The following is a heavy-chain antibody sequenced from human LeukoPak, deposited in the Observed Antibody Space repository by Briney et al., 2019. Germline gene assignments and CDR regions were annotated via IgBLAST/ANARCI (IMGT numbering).Heavy chain of an antibody. Sequence: SETLSLTCTVSGYSISSGYYWGWIRQPPGKGLEWIGSIYHSGTTYYNPSLKGRVTISVDTSKNQFSLKLSSVTAADTTVYYCARHYPPPALGFWSGNDAFDIWGQGTMVTVSS. CDR1: GYSISSGYY. CDR3: ARHYPPPALGFWSGNDAFDI. D-gene: IGHD3-3*01. J-gene: IGHJ3*02. CDR2: IYHSGTT. V-gene: IGHV4-38-2*02.